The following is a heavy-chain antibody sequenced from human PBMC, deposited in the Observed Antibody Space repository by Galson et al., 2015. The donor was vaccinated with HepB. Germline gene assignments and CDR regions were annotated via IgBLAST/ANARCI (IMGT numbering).Heavy chain of an antibody. V-gene: IGHV3-33*01. CDR3: ARDRLNPALVYYGMDV. Sequence: SLRLSCAASGFTFSSYGMRWVRQAPGKGLEWVAVIWYDGSNKYYADSVKGRFTISRDNSKNTLYLQMNSLRAEDTAVYYCARDRLNPALVYYGMDVWGQGTTVTVSS. D-gene: IGHD3-16*01. CDR1: GFTFSSYG. J-gene: IGHJ6*02. CDR2: IWYDGSNK.